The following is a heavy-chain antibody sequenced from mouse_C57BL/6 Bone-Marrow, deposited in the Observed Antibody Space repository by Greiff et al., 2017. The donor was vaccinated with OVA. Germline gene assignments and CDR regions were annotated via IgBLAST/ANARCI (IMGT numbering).Heavy chain of an antibody. J-gene: IGHJ2*01. CDR1: GYTFTDYN. V-gene: IGHV1-18*01. D-gene: IGHD1-1*01. CDR2: INPNNGGT. Sequence: EVKLQESGPELVKPGASVKIPCKASGYTFTDYNMDWVKQSHGKSLEWIGDINPNNGGTIYNQKFKGKATLTVDKSSSTAYMELRSLTSEDTAVYYCARAYYYGSSYDYWGQGTTLTVSS. CDR3: ARAYYYGSSYDY.